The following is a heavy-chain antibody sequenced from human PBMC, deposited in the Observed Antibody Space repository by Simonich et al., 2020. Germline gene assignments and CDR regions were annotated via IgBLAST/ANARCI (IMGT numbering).Heavy chain of an antibody. CDR3: AREGIAARDAFDI. CDR2: TKQDGSEK. CDR1: GFTFSRYW. D-gene: IGHD6-6*01. J-gene: IGHJ3*02. V-gene: IGHV3-7*01. Sequence: EVQLVESGGGLVQPGGSLRLSCAASGFTFSRYWMSWVRQAPGKGLAGGDNTKQDGSEKYYGDAVKGRVTISRDNAKNSLYLQMNSLRAEDTAVYYCAREGIAARDAFDIWGQGTMVTVSS.